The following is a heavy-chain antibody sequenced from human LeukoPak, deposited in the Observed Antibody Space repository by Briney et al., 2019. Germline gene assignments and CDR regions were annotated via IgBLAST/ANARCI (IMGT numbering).Heavy chain of an antibody. CDR1: DLTVIANY. CDR3: TKGSAAMGDY. Sequence: GGSLRLSXAASDLTVIANYMTWVRQAPGKGLECVAVIHSNDDTYYAASVRGRFTISRDTSNHMLYLQMDSLRAEDTAVYYCTKGSAAMGDYWGQGTLVTVSS. D-gene: IGHD5-18*01. J-gene: IGHJ4*02. V-gene: IGHV3-53*01. CDR2: IHSNDDT.